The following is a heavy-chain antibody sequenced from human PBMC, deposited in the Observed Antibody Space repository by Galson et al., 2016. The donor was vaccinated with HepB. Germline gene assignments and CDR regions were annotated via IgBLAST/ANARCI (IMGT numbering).Heavy chain of an antibody. CDR1: TFTFSSYW. CDR3: ARDYCVETNCRFDY. Sequence: SLRLSCAASTFTFSSYWMNWVRQAPGKGLEWVANIKEDGSEKYYVDSVKGRFTISRDNAKNSLYLQMNSLRAEDTAVYYCARDYCVETNCRFDYWGQGTPVTVSA. J-gene: IGHJ4*02. D-gene: IGHD2-21*01. V-gene: IGHV3-7*01. CDR2: IKEDGSEK.